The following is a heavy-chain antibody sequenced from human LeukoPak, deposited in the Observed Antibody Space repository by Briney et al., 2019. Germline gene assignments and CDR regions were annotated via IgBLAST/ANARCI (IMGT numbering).Heavy chain of an antibody. CDR1: GYTFTGYY. Sequence: ASVKVSCKASGYTFTGYYLHWVRQAPGQGLEWMGRIDPNSGGTNYAQKFQGRVTMTRDTSISTAYLELSRLRSDGTAVYYCARANHDFWSGPDAFDIWGQGTMVTVSS. CDR3: ARANHDFWSGPDAFDI. D-gene: IGHD3-3*01. CDR2: IDPNSGGT. V-gene: IGHV1-2*06. J-gene: IGHJ3*02.